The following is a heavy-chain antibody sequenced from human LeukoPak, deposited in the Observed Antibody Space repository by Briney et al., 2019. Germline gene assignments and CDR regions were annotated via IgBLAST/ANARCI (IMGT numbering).Heavy chain of an antibody. J-gene: IGHJ4*02. D-gene: IGHD6-13*01. CDR3: AKDKYSSSLYYFDY. Sequence: GGSLRLSCTTPKFNFNSYGMTWVRQAPGKGLEWVSSISGSGGNTQYAASVQGRFTISRDNSKNTLYLQMNSLRAEDTAVYYCAKDKYSSSLYYFDYWGQGTLVTVSS. CDR2: ISGSGGNT. CDR1: KFNFNSYG. V-gene: IGHV3-23*01.